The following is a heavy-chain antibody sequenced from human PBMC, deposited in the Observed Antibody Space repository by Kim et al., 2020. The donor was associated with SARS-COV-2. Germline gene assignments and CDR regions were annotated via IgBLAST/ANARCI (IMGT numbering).Heavy chain of an antibody. Sequence: KGRFTISRDNSKNTLYLQMNSLRAEDTAVYYCALWRDYYDSSGYYSTVFDYWGQGTLVTVSS. CDR3: ALWRDYYDSSGYYSTVFDY. D-gene: IGHD3-22*01. V-gene: IGHV3-23*01. J-gene: IGHJ4*02.